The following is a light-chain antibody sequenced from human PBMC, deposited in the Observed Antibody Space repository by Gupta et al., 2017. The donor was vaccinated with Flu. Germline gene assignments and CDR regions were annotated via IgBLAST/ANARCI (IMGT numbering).Light chain of an antibody. CDR1: ESINTRP. Sequence: VLTQSPATLSVTPGNTGTLSCRASESINTRPLAWYQQKPGQAPRLLIYRAFYRATGVPDRCSGSGSGTDVTLTITRLEHEDFAVYFCQQFGSSPLYSFGQGTKLEIK. CDR3: QQFGSSPLYS. V-gene: IGKV3-20*01. CDR2: RAF. J-gene: IGKJ2*03.